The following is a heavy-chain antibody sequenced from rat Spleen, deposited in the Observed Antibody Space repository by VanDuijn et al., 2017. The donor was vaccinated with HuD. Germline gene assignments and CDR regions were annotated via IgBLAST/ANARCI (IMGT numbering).Heavy chain of an antibody. J-gene: IGHJ3*01. CDR2: IWTAGST. Sequence: QVQLKESGPGLVKPSETLSLTCTVSGFSLTSYHVSWVRQSPGKGLEWMGVIWTAGSTDYNSALKSRLSISRDTSKSQVFLRVNSLQTDDTAIYYCTRAITIAAISTFGYWGQGTLVTVSS. D-gene: IGHD1-2*01. CDR3: TRAITIAAISTFGY. CDR1: GFSLTSYH. V-gene: IGHV2-43*01.